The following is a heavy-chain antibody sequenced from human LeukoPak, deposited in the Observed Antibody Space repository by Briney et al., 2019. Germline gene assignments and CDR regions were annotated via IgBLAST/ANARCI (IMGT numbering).Heavy chain of an antibody. J-gene: IGHJ4*02. CDR3: ARGPPQLELELNYFDY. CDR1: GYSISSSYY. V-gene: IGHV4-38-2*01. D-gene: IGHD1-7*01. CDR2: IYHSGST. Sequence: SETLSPTCAVSGYSISSSYYWGWIRQPPGKGLEWIGSIYHSGSTYYNPSLKSRVTISVDTSKNQFSLKLSSVTAADTAVYYCARGPPQLELELNYFDYWGQGTLVTVSS.